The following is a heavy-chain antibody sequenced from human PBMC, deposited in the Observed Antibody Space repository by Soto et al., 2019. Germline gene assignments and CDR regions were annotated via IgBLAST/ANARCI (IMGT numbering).Heavy chain of an antibody. Sequence: PSETLSLTCTVSGGSVSSGSYYWSWIRQPPGKGLEWIGYIYYSGSTNYNPSLKSRVTISVDMSKSQFSLKLSSVTAADTAVYYCAREAGTTFWTFDCWGQGTLVTVSS. V-gene: IGHV4-61*01. CDR3: AREAGTTFWTFDC. CDR2: IYYSGST. D-gene: IGHD1-1*01. CDR1: GGSVSSGSYY. J-gene: IGHJ4*02.